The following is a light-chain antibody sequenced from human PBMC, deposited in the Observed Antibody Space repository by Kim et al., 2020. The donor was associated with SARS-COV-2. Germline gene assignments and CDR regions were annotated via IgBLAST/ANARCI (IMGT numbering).Light chain of an antibody. CDR2: AAS. CDR1: QSVRNN. Sequence: EKILTQSPATLSVSPGERATLSCRASQSVRNNVAWYQQKPGQAPRLLIHAASSRATNIPARFSGSGSGTDFALTITNVQSEDFAIYICQQYDSWPLTFGEGTKVDIK. CDR3: QQYDSWPLT. V-gene: IGKV3-15*01. J-gene: IGKJ4*01.